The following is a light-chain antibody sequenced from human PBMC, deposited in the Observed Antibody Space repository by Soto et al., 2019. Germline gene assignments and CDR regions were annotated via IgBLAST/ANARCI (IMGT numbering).Light chain of an antibody. CDR1: SSDVGSYNY. CDR3: YSYAGRSYV. Sequence: QSVLTQPRSVSGSPGQSVTISCTGTSSDVGSYNYVSWYQHRPGKAPKLLIFDVTDRPSGVPDRFSGSKSGNTASLTISGLQTEDEADYYCYSYAGRSYVFGTGTKLTVL. J-gene: IGLJ1*01. CDR2: DVT. V-gene: IGLV2-11*01.